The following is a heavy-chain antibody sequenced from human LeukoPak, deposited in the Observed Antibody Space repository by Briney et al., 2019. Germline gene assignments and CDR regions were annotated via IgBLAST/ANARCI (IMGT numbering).Heavy chain of an antibody. CDR2: IIPIFGTA. CDR3: AREVEPLYYYYYMDV. CDR1: GGTFSSYA. V-gene: IGHV1-69*13. J-gene: IGHJ6*03. D-gene: IGHD5-24*01. Sequence: SVKVSCKASGGTFSSYAISWVRQAPGQGLEWMGGIIPIFGTANYTQKFQGRVTITADESTSTAYMELSSPRSEDTAVYYCAREVEPLYYYYYMDVWGKGTTVTVSS.